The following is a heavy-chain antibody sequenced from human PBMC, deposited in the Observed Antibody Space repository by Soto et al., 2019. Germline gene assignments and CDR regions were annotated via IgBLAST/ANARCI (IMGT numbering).Heavy chain of an antibody. Sequence: ASVKVSCKASGYTFTNYDINWVRQAPGQGLEWMGWISTYTGNTNYAQKLQGRVTMTADTSISTAYMELSSLRSEDTAVYYCAREKSGYYDYWGQGTLVTVSS. J-gene: IGHJ4*02. CDR2: ISTYTGNT. V-gene: IGHV1-18*01. CDR1: GYTFTNYD. CDR3: AREKSGYYDY. D-gene: IGHD3-3*01.